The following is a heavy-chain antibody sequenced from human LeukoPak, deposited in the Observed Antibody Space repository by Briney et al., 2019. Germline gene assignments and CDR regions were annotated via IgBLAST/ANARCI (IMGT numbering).Heavy chain of an antibody. V-gene: IGHV4-59*01. Sequence: SETLSLTCTVSGGSISSYYWSWIRQPPGKGLEWIGYIYYSGSTNYNPSLKSRVTISVHTSKNQFSLKLSSVTAADTAVYYCARDTDYWGQGTLVTVSS. CDR1: GGSISSYY. CDR3: ARDTDY. J-gene: IGHJ4*02. CDR2: IYYSGST.